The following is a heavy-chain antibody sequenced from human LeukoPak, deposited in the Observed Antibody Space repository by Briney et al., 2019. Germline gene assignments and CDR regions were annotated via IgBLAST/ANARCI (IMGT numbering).Heavy chain of an antibody. D-gene: IGHD3-22*01. Sequence: GGSLRLSCAASGFTFSSYAMSWVRQAPGKGLEWVSVISGSGGSTYYADSVKGRFTISRDNSKNTLYLQMNSLRAEDTAVYYCAKGNYYERDAFDIWDQGTMVTVSS. J-gene: IGHJ3*02. V-gene: IGHV3-23*01. CDR3: AKGNYYERDAFDI. CDR2: ISGSGGST. CDR1: GFTFSSYA.